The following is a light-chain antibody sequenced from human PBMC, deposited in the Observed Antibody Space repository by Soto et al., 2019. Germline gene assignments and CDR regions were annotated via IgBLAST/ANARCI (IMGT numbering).Light chain of an antibody. CDR2: KAS. CDR3: QHYNSYSEA. V-gene: IGKV1-5*03. CDR1: QTISSW. J-gene: IGKJ1*01. Sequence: DIQMTQFAASLSVSFGDRVTITWRASQTISSWLAWYQQKTGKAPKLLIYKASTLKSGVPSRFSGSGYGTEFNLTISSLQTDEFATYYCQHYNSYSEAFGQGTKVDIK.